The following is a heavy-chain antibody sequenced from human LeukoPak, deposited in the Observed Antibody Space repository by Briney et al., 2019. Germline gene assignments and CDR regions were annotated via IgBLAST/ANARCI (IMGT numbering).Heavy chain of an antibody. CDR1: GYTFTSFA. D-gene: IGHD1-26*01. Sequence: ASVKVSCRTSGYTFTSFAISWVRQAPGQGLEWMGWISAYNGNTNYAQKLQGRVTMTTDTSTSTAYMELRSLRSDDTAVYYCAKDGQSGAFDYWGQGTLVTVSS. J-gene: IGHJ4*02. V-gene: IGHV1-18*01. CDR3: AKDGQSGAFDY. CDR2: ISAYNGNT.